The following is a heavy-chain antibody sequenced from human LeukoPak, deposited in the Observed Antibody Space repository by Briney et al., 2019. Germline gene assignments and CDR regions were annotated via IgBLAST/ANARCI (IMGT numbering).Heavy chain of an antibody. D-gene: IGHD3-22*01. CDR3: AGSITMIVVSY. CDR1: GGSISSGGYY. CDR2: IYYSGST. J-gene: IGHJ4*02. Sequence: NPSETLSLTCTVSGGSISSGGYYWSWIRQHPGKGLEWIGYIYYSGSTYYNPSLKSRVTISVDTSKNQFSLKLSSVTAADTAVYYCAGSITMIVVSYWGQGTLVTVSS. V-gene: IGHV4-31*03.